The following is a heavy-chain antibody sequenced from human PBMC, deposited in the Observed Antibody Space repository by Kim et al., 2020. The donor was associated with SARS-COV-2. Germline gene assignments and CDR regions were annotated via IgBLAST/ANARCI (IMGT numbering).Heavy chain of an antibody. D-gene: IGHD3-10*01. CDR1: GYTFDTFS. CDR3: AREGSGSYNWLAP. Sequence: ASVKVSCKASGYTFDTFSLYWLRQAPGQRFEWMGWINGGNGNTRYSQNFQGRVIFTRDTSATTAYMELTSLTFKDTAVYYCAREGSGSYNWLAPWGQGTL. CDR2: INGGNGNT. V-gene: IGHV1-3*01. J-gene: IGHJ5*02.